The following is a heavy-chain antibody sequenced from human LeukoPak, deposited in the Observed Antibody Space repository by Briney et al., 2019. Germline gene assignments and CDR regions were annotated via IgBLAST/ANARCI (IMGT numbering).Heavy chain of an antibody. CDR2: IYYSGST. J-gene: IGHJ5*02. CDR3: AREWDLDNWFDP. V-gene: IGHV4-59*01. Sequence: PSETLSLTCTVSGGSISSYYWSWLRQPPGKGLEWIGYIYYSGSTNYNPSLKSRVTISVDTSKNQFSLKLSSVTAADTAVYYCAREWDLDNWFDPWGQGTLVTVSS. D-gene: IGHD1-26*01. CDR1: GGSISSYY.